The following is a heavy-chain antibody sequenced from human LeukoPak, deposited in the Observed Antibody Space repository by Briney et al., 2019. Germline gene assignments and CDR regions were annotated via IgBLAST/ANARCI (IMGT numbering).Heavy chain of an antibody. CDR2: IYSGGST. CDR1: GFTVSSNY. Sequence: GGSLRLSCAASGFTVSSNYMSWVRQAPGKGLEWVSAIYSGGSTYYADSVKGRFTISRDNSKNTLYLQMNSLRAEDTAVYYCAKPRDPIAATFDYWGQGTLVTVSS. J-gene: IGHJ4*02. CDR3: AKPRDPIAATFDY. V-gene: IGHV3-53*01. D-gene: IGHD6-13*01.